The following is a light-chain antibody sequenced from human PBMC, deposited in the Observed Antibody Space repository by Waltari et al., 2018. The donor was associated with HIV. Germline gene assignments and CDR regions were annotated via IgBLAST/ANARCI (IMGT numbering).Light chain of an antibody. J-gene: IGKJ2*01. CDR3: RQGSHWPHT. CDR2: QVS. Sequence: VVMTQSPLSLPVTLGEPASISCRSSQSLVYNDGRTNLCCVDQMPGQPPRRLIDQVSNRDSGVPDRFSGSGSGTDFTLKISRVEAEEVGLDYCRQGSHWPHTLGQGIKLEIK. CDR1: QSLVYNDGRTN. V-gene: IGKV2-30*01.